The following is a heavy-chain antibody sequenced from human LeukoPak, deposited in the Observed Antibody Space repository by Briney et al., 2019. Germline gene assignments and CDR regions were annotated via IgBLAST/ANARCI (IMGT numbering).Heavy chain of an antibody. J-gene: IGHJ1*01. D-gene: IGHD5-12*01. CDR3: ARDRYALQY. CDR2: ISPDGSTI. CDR1: GFTFSSYE. Sequence: PGGSLRLSCAASGFTFSSYEMKWARQAPGRGLEWISYISPDGSTIDYADSVKGRFTISRDNAENSLYLQMNSLRDEDTAVNYCARDRYALQYWGQGTLVTVSS. V-gene: IGHV3-48*03.